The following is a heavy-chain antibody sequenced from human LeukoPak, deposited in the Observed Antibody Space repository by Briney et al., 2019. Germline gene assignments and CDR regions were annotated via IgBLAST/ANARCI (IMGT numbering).Heavy chain of an antibody. J-gene: IGHJ5*02. V-gene: IGHV3-33*01. CDR1: GFAFSTYG. D-gene: IGHD1-20*01. CDR3: VRDPQINWNRPSPLS. Sequence: GGSLRLSCAASGFAFSTYGMHWVRQAPGKGLEWVSVIWFDGSTQYYTDSVKGRFTISRDNSKNTLFLQMNSLRAEDTAVYYCVRDPQINWNRPSPLSWGQGTLVTVSS. CDR2: IWFDGSTQ.